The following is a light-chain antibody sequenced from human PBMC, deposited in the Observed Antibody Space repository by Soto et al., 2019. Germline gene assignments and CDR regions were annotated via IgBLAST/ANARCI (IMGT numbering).Light chain of an antibody. CDR3: QKYKGVAPWT. Sequence: DIQMTQSPSSLSASVGDRVTIACRASQAISHYLAWYQQKPGKVPRLLIYGASTLQSGVPSRFSGSGSGTDFTLTISSLQPDDVATYYCQKYKGVAPWTFGQGTKVEIK. J-gene: IGKJ1*01. CDR1: QAISHY. V-gene: IGKV1-27*01. CDR2: GAS.